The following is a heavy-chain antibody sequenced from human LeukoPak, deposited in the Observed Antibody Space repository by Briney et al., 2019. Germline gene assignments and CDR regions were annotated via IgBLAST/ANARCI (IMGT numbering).Heavy chain of an antibody. CDR2: IYYSGST. Sequence: SETLSLTCTVSGGSISSGDYYWGWIRQPPGKGLEWIGYIYYSGSTYYHPSLKSRVTISVDTSKNQFSLKLSSVTAADTAVYYCAREANYGYVWGSYSYWGQGTLVTVSS. V-gene: IGHV4-30-4*01. CDR3: AREANYGYVWGSYSY. CDR1: GGSISSGDYY. D-gene: IGHD3-16*01. J-gene: IGHJ4*02.